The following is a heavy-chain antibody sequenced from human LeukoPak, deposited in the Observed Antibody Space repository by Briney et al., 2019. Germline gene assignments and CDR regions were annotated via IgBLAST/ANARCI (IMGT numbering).Heavy chain of an antibody. D-gene: IGHD1-1*01. V-gene: IGHV4-59*01. J-gene: IGHJ4*02. Sequence: NASETLSLTCTVSGGSINSYYWSWIRQPPGKGLEWIGYIYYSGSTNYNPSLKSRVTISVDTSKNQFSLKLSSVTAADTAVYYCARDGGTSSFDYWGQGTLVTVSS. CDR1: GGSINSYY. CDR2: IYYSGST. CDR3: ARDGGTSSFDY.